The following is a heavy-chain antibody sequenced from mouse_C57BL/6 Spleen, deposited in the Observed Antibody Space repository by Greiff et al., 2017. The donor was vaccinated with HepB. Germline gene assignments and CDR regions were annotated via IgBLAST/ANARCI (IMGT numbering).Heavy chain of an antibody. D-gene: IGHD2-4*01. CDR1: GYAFSSSW. J-gene: IGHJ3*01. CDR2: IYPGDGDT. V-gene: IGHV1-82*01. Sequence: VKLMESGPELVKPGASVKISCKASGYAFSSSWMNWVKQRPGKGLEWIGRIYPGDGDTNYNGKFKGKATLTADKSSSTAYMQLSSLTSEDAAVYFCARGSYDYDGEAWFAYWGQGTLVTVSA. CDR3: ARGSYDYDGEAWFAY.